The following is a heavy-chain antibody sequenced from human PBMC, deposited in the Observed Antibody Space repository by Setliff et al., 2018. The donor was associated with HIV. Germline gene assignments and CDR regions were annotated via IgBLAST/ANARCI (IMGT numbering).Heavy chain of an antibody. CDR2: INAGSGKT. D-gene: IGHD6-13*01. V-gene: IGHV1-3*01. CDR3: AREQLGFGPPRGMDV. J-gene: IGHJ6*02. CDR1: GYSFTTYT. Sequence: ASVKVSCKASGYSFTTYTIHWVRQAPGQRLEWMGWINAGSGKTKYSQKFQGRVTIIRDTSASTAYMELSSLRSEDTAVYYCAREQLGFGPPRGMDVWGQGTTVTVSS.